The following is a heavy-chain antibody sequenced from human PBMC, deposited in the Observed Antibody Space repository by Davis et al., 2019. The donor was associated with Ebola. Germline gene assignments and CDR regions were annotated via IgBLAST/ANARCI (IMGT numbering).Heavy chain of an antibody. CDR2: VSRSGDT. D-gene: IGHD3-3*01. CDR1: GFTFNDYG. V-gene: IGHV4-34*01. CDR3: ARVPIFGVVITDAFDI. J-gene: IGHJ3*02. Sequence: GSLRLSCAASGFTFNDYGMHWVRQAPGKGLEWVGEVSRSGDTNYNPSLEGRVTISLDTPKNQFSLKLSSVTAADTAVYYCARVPIFGVVITDAFDIWGQGTMVTVSS.